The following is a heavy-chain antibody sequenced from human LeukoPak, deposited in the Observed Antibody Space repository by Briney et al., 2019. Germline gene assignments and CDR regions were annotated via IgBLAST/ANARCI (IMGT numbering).Heavy chain of an antibody. CDR2: IKSKDDGAAT. CDR1: GFTFDIAW. J-gene: IGHJ6*03. D-gene: IGHD5-24*01. V-gene: IGHV3-15*01. Sequence: PGGSLRLSCAVSGFTFDIAWMNWVRQAPGEGLGWLGRIKSKDDGAATDYAAPVRGRFTISTDDSKNTLYLQMNSLKTEDTAVYYCVSRDAYKPRYFMDVWGKGTTVTVSS. CDR3: VSRDAYKPRYFMDV.